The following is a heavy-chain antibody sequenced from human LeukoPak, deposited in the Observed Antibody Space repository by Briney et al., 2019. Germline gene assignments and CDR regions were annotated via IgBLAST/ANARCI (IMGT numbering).Heavy chain of an antibody. D-gene: IGHD3-16*01. CDR2: IYYSGST. J-gene: IGHJ5*02. Sequence: PSETLSLTYTVSGGSISSSSYYWGWIRQPPGKGLEWIGSIYYSGSTYYNPSLKSRVTISVDTSKNQFSLKLSSVTAADTAVYYCARDEYDYVWGRFLAGGFDPWGQGTLVTVSS. CDR3: ARDEYDYVWGRFLAGGFDP. V-gene: IGHV4-39*07. CDR1: GGSISSSSYY.